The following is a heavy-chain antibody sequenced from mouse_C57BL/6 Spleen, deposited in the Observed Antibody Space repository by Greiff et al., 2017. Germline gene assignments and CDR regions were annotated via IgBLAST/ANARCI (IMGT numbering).Heavy chain of an antibody. CDR3: TPIYYGTPY. Sequence: VQLKQSGAELVRPGASVKLSCTASGFNIKDYYMHWVKQRPEQGLEWIGRIDPEDGDTEYAPQFQGKATMTADTSSNTAYLQLSSLTSEDTAVYYCTPIYYGTPYWGQGTLVTVSA. D-gene: IGHD2-1*01. V-gene: IGHV14-1*01. CDR2: IDPEDGDT. CDR1: GFNIKDYY. J-gene: IGHJ3*01.